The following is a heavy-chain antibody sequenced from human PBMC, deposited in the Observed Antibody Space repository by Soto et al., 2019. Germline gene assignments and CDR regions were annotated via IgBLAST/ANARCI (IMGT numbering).Heavy chain of an antibody. CDR3: ARTPDSSGYYFDY. J-gene: IGHJ4*02. CDR2: IFYSGST. Sequence: QLQLQESGPGLVKPSETLSLTCTVSGGSITNSGYYWGWVRQPPAKGLEWIGSIFYSGSTHYKPCLESQVTISGDTSKTQFSLKLSSVTAADTAVYYCARTPDSSGYYFDYWGQGTLVTVSS. D-gene: IGHD3-22*01. V-gene: IGHV4-39*01. CDR1: GGSITNSGYY.